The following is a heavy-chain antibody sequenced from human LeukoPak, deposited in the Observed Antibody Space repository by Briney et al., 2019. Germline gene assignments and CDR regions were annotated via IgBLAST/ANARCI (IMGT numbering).Heavy chain of an antibody. CDR3: AKVGSYDSSGYYFSD. CDR2: IYHSGGN. V-gene: IGHV4-59*11. CDR1: GGSISSHY. J-gene: IGHJ4*02. Sequence: SETLSLTCSVSGGSISSHYWSWIRQPPGKALEWIGYIYHSGGNRYSPSLKSRVTISLDTSKNQLSLQLSSVTAADTAVYYCAKVGSYDSSGYYFSDWGQGTLVTVSS. D-gene: IGHD3-22*01.